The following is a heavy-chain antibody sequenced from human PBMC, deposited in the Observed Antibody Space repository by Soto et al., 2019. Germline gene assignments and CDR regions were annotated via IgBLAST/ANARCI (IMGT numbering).Heavy chain of an antibody. V-gene: IGHV3-21*06. Sequence: VGSLRLSCASSGFSFSKYSMYCVRQAPGKGLEWVSSINDRSNYIYYADSVKGRFTISRDNAINSLYLQMNSLRPDDTAVYYSANFPSCRSYTCLDWWGGGTLVTVSS. D-gene: IGHD2-15*01. CDR1: GFSFSKYS. J-gene: IGHJ4*02. CDR3: ANFPSCRSYTCLDW. CDR2: INDRSNYI.